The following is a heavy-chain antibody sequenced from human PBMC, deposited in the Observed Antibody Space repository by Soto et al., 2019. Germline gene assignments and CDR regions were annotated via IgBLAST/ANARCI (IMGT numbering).Heavy chain of an antibody. V-gene: IGHV2-5*02. CDR1: GFSLSTSGVG. CDR3: AHRLMQDYVCGSYRYNRKVDAFDI. J-gene: IGHJ3*02. Sequence: QITLKESGPTLVKPTQTLTLTCTFSGFSLSTSGVGVGWIRQPPGKALEWLALIYWDDDKRYSPSLKSRLTITKETSKNQVVLTMTNMDPVDTATDYCAHRLMQDYVCGSYRYNRKVDAFDIWGQGTMVTVSS. CDR2: IYWDDDK. D-gene: IGHD3-16*02.